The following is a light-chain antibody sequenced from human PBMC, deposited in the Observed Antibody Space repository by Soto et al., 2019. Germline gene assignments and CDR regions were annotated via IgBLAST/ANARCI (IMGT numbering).Light chain of an antibody. J-gene: IGKJ5*01. CDR3: QQSYMDPIT. CDR2: DAS. V-gene: IGKV1-39*01. Sequence: DIQMTQSPSSLSASVGDRVTITCRASQGITNYLAWYQKKPGKAPNLLIYDASRLQSGVPSRFSGSGGGTDFTLSISSVQPGDFATYFCQQSYMDPITFGQGTRLEIK. CDR1: QGITNY.